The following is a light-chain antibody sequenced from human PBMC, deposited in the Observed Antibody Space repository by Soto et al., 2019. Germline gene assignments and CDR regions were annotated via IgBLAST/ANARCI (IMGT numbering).Light chain of an antibody. CDR2: AAS. Sequence: TQLTQSPSSLSASVGDRVTVSCRASQGIGNDLAWYQQKPGKAPKLLIFAASSLQSGVPPRFSGSRSGPDFTLTISSLQPEDFATYYCQQSYSSPPTFGQGTKVDI. CDR3: QQSYSSPPT. V-gene: IGKV1-39*01. CDR1: QGIGND. J-gene: IGKJ1*01.